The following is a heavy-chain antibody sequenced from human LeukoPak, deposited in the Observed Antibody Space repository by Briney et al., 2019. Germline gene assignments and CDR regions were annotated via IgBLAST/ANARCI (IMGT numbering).Heavy chain of an antibody. CDR1: GYTFTGYY. CDR3: ARENWNDGAFDI. J-gene: IGHJ3*02. CDR2: IKPNSGGT. D-gene: IGHD1-1*01. Sequence: GASVKDSCKASGYTFTGYYMHWVPQAPGQGPEWMGWIKPNSGGTNYAPKFQGRVTMTRDTSISTAYMELSRLRSDDTAVYYCARENWNDGAFDIWGQGTMVTVSS. V-gene: IGHV1-2*02.